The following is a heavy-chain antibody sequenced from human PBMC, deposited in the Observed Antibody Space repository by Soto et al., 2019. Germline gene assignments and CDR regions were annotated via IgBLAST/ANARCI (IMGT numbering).Heavy chain of an antibody. Sequence: QVHLVQSETEVKEPGASVTVSCKTSDSTFTGYTINWVRQAPGQGLEWLGWISSLNGNTNYARKYQGRLTMTTHTSASTAYMEVRSLRSDDTAVYFCARGTVTSGRWFGPWGQGTLVTGSS. CDR1: DSTFTGYT. J-gene: IGHJ5*02. D-gene: IGHD4-17*01. CDR2: ISSLNGNT. V-gene: IGHV1-18*04. CDR3: ARGTVTSGRWFGP.